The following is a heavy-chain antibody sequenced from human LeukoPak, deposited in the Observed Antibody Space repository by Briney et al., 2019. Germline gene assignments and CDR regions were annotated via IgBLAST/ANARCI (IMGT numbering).Heavy chain of an antibody. CDR2: ISAYNGNT. V-gene: IGHV1-18*01. CDR1: GYTFTSCG. D-gene: IGHD6-13*01. CDR3: ARHGGSYSSSWYTSHYYYYYYMDV. Sequence: GASVKVSCKASGYTFTSCGISWVRQAPGQGLEWMGWISAYNGNTNYAQKLQGRVTMTTDTSTSTAYMELRSLRSDDTAVYYCARHGGSYSSSWYTSHYYYYYYMDVWGKGTTVTISS. J-gene: IGHJ6*03.